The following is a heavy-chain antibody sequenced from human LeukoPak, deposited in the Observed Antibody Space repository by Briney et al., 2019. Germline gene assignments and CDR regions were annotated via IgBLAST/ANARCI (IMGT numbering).Heavy chain of an antibody. Sequence: PSETLSLTCAVYVGSFSGYYWTWIRQSPGKGLEWIGEINDSGRINYNPSLKSRVTISVDTSKNQFSLKLSSVTAADTAVYYCARVNWNDHMRHNWSDPWGQGALVTVSS. J-gene: IGHJ5*02. D-gene: IGHD1-1*01. V-gene: IGHV4-34*01. CDR3: ARVNWNDHMRHNWSDP. CDR2: INDSGRI. CDR1: VGSFSGYY.